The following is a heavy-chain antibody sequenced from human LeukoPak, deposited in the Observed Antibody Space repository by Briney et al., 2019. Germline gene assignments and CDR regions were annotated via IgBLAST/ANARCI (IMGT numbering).Heavy chain of an antibody. CDR3: ARGDYSYDPAYYYMDV. D-gene: IGHD5-18*01. CDR1: GGSISSYY. J-gene: IGHJ6*03. CDR2: IYTSGST. Sequence: SETLSLTCTVSGGSISSYYWSWIRQPPGKGLEWIGYIYTSGSTNYNPSLKSRVTISVDTSKNQFSLKLSSVTAADTAVYYCARGDYSYDPAYYYMDVWGKGTTVTVSS. V-gene: IGHV4-4*09.